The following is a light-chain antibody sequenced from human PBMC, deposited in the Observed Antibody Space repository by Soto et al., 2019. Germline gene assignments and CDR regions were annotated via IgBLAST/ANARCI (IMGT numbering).Light chain of an antibody. J-gene: IGLJ1*01. Sequence: QSALTQTPSVSGSAGQSLTISCTGTSSDIGVYNRVSWYQQPPGTAPKLMIYEVSNRPSGVPDRFSGSKSGNTASLTISGLQAEDEADYYCSLYRSSTTLVFGTGTKVTVL. V-gene: IGLV2-18*01. CDR1: SSDIGVYNR. CDR2: EVS. CDR3: SLYRSSTTLV.